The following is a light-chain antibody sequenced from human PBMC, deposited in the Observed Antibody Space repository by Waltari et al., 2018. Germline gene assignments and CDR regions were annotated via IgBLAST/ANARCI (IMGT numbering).Light chain of an antibody. J-gene: IGLJ1*01. CDR1: RDDFGSYYY. Sequence: QAALTQPVSAAGSPGQSFTVSSPGTRDDFGSYYYVSWFQQHPGKAPKLTIYAVNSRPSGVSDRFSGSKSGNTASLTISGLRAEDEADYYCDSYTTDTTHVFGTGTKVTVL. CDR2: AVN. CDR3: DSYTTDTTHV. V-gene: IGLV2-14*03.